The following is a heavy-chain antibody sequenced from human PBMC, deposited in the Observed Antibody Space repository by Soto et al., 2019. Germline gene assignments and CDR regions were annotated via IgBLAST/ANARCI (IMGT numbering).Heavy chain of an antibody. V-gene: IGHV4-30-2*01. CDR3: ARENSRGFDY. Sequence: SETLSLTCAVSGGSISSGGYSWRWIRQPPGKGLEWIGYIYHSGSTYYNPSLKSRVTISVDRSKNQFSLKLSSVTAADTAVYYCARENSRGFDYWGQGTLVTVSS. J-gene: IGHJ4*02. D-gene: IGHD3-10*01. CDR2: IYHSGST. CDR1: GGSISSGGYS.